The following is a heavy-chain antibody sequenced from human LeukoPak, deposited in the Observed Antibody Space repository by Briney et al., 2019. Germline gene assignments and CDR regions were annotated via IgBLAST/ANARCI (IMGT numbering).Heavy chain of an antibody. Sequence: SGTLSLTCAVSGGSISSSNWWSWVRQPPGKGLGWIGEIYHSGSTNYNPSLKSRVTISVDKSKNQFSLKLSSVTAADTAVYYCARSRPGIAAAFDYWGQGTLVTVSS. CDR2: IYHSGST. CDR1: GGSISSSNW. D-gene: IGHD6-13*01. J-gene: IGHJ4*02. V-gene: IGHV4-4*02. CDR3: ARSRPGIAAAFDY.